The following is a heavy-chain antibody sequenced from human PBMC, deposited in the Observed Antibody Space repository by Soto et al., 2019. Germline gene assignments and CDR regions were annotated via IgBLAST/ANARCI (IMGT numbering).Heavy chain of an antibody. CDR2: IYSGGST. D-gene: IGHD5-18*01. CDR1: GFTVSSNY. CDR3: ARGGSRRLQLWFVFDY. J-gene: IGHJ4*02. Sequence: EVQLVESGGGLIQPGGSLRLSCAASGFTVSSNYMSWVRQAPGKGLEWVSVIYSGGSTYYADSVKDRFTISRDNSKNTLYLQLNGPRAEDTAVYYCARGGSRRLQLWFVFDYWGQGTLVTVSS. V-gene: IGHV3-53*01.